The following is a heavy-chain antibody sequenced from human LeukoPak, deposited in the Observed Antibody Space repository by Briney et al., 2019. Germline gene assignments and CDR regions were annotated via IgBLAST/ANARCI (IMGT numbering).Heavy chain of an antibody. CDR2: ISYDGTIK. CDR1: GFTFNGYG. CDR3: AKEVRHTLRAEYSQH. Sequence: GGSLRLSCAASGFTFNGYGMHWVRQAPGKGLEWVALISYDGTIKYYADSVKGRFTISRDNSKNTLYLQMNSLRAEDTAVYYCAKEVRHTLRAEYSQHWGQGTLVTVSS. D-gene: IGHD2-2*02. J-gene: IGHJ1*01. V-gene: IGHV3-30*18.